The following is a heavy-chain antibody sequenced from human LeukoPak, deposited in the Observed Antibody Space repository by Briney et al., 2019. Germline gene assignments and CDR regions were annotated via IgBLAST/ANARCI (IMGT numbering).Heavy chain of an antibody. CDR1: GVTVSNIY. Sequence: PGGSLRLSCTASGVTVSNIYMSWIRQAPGKGLEWVSVIYSGGTTYYADSVKGRVTISRDKSKNTLYLQKNSLRGDDAAVYHCARALSQELIRYSQDWGQGTLVTVSS. D-gene: IGHD1-1*01. CDR3: ARALSQELIRYSQD. CDR2: IYSGGTT. J-gene: IGHJ1*01. V-gene: IGHV3-53*01.